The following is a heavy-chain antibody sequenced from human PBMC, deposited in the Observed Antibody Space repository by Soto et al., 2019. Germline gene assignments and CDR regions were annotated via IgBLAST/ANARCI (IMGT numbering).Heavy chain of an antibody. V-gene: IGHV3-30-3*01. Sequence: QVQLVESGGGVVQPGRSLRLSCAASGFTFSSYAMHWVRQAPGKGLEWVAVISYDGSNKYYADSVKGRFTISRDNSKNTLYLQMNSLRAEDTAVYYCARSLVHSGYDFFYWGQGTLVTVSS. D-gene: IGHD5-12*01. CDR2: ISYDGSNK. CDR1: GFTFSSYA. CDR3: ARSLVHSGYDFFY. J-gene: IGHJ4*02.